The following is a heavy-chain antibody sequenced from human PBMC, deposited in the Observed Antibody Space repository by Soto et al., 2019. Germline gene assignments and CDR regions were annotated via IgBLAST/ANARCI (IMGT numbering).Heavy chain of an antibody. CDR2: IYDSGST. Sequence: PSETLSLTCTVSGGSISSGGYYWSLIRQHPGKGLEWIGYIYDSGSTYYTPSLKSRVAISADTSKNQFSLKLSSVTATDTAVYYWGRDGSGYDFWDGPYSFNYWGQGFQVTAPQ. CDR1: GGSISSGGYY. V-gene: IGHV4-31*03. D-gene: IGHD3-3*01. J-gene: IGHJ4*02. CDR3: GRDGSGYDFWDGPYSFNY.